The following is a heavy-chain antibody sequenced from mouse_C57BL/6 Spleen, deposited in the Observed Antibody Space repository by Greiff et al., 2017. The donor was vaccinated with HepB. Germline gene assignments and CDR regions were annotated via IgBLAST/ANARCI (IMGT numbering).Heavy chain of an antibody. CDR3: ARGGNYYFDY. J-gene: IGHJ2*01. Sequence: EVQGVDSGGGLVKPGGSLKLSCAASGFTFSDYGMHWVRQAPEKGLDWVAYISSGSSTIYYADTVKGRFTISRDNAKNTLFLQMTSLRSEDTAMYYCARGGNYYFDYWGQGTTLKVSS. V-gene: IGHV5-17*01. CDR2: ISSGSSTI. D-gene: IGHD2-1*01. CDR1: GFTFSDYG.